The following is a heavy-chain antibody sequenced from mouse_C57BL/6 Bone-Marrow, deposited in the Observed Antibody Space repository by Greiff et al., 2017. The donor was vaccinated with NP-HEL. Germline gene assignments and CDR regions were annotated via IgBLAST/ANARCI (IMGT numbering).Heavy chain of an antibody. J-gene: IGHJ2*01. V-gene: IGHV1-55*01. Sequence: VQLQQPGAELVKPGASVKMSCKASGYTFTSYWITWVKQRPGQGLEWIGDIYPGSGSTNYNEKFKSKATLTVDTSSSTAYMQLSSLTSEDSAVYYGARVYDDYNNFDYWGQGTTLTVSS. CDR3: ARVYDDYNNFDY. D-gene: IGHD2-3*01. CDR2: IYPGSGST. CDR1: GYTFTSYW.